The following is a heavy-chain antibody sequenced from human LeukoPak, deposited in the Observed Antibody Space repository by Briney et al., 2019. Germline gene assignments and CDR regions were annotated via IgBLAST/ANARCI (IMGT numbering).Heavy chain of an antibody. Sequence: GGSLRLSCAASGFTFANYAMTWVRQAPGERLEWVSSINGNGGNTWAAESVEGRFTISRDNSKNTLYLQMNSLRVGDTATYYCAKRLDFWSGYPDYRGLGTLVLVSS. CDR3: AKRLDFWSGYPDY. D-gene: IGHD3-3*01. CDR1: GFTFANYA. J-gene: IGHJ4*02. CDR2: INGNGGNT. V-gene: IGHV3-23*01.